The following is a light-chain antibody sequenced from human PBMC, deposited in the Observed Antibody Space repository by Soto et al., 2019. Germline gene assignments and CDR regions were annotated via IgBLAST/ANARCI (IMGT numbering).Light chain of an antibody. Sequence: QSGLTQPASVSGSPGQSITISCTGTSNDVGHDNYVSWYQQFPGKVPKLIFYDVSNRPSGVSNRFSGSKSGNTASLTISGLQADDEADYYCSSYTSSGTYVFGTGTKLTVL. V-gene: IGLV2-14*03. CDR2: DVS. CDR3: SSYTSSGTYV. J-gene: IGLJ1*01. CDR1: SNDVGHDNY.